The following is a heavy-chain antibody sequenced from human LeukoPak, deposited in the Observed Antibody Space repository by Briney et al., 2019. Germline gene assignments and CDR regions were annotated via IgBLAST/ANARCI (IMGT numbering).Heavy chain of an antibody. CDR2: ISSSGSTI. CDR3: ARGGDSSPPKFDP. V-gene: IGHV3-48*03. J-gene: IGHJ5*02. Sequence: AGSLRLSCAASGFTFSSYEMNWVRQAPGKGLEWVSYISSSGSTIYYADSVKGRFTISRDNAKNSLYLQMNSLRAEDTAVYYCARGGDSSPPKFDPWGQRTPVTVSS. D-gene: IGHD3-22*01. CDR1: GFTFSSYE.